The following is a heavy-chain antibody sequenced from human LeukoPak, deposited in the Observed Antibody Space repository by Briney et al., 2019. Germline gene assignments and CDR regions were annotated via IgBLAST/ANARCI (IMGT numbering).Heavy chain of an antibody. J-gene: IGHJ3*02. V-gene: IGHV3-53*04. CDR1: GFTVSSNY. CDR3: ARDLTYDYGVTGAFEN. Sequence: PGGSLRLSCAASGFTVSSNYMGWVRQAPGKGLEWVSIIYSGGSTHYADSVKGRFTISRHNSKNTLYLQMNSLRAEDTAVYYCARDLTYDYGVTGAFENWGQGTMVTVSS. D-gene: IGHD3-16*01. CDR2: IYSGGST.